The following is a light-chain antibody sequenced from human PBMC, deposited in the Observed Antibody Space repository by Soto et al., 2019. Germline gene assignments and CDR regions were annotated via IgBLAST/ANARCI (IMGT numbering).Light chain of an antibody. V-gene: IGKV1-12*01. J-gene: IGKJ5*01. CDR1: QDVGKW. CDR3: QQANSFPIT. CDR2: GAS. Sequence: DIQMTQSPPSVSASVGDRVTSTCRASQDVGKWLAWYQQKPGKAPTLLIHGASSLQSGVPPRYSGSGYGTDFTLTISTLQHEDFATYYCQQANSFPITFGQGTRLEIK.